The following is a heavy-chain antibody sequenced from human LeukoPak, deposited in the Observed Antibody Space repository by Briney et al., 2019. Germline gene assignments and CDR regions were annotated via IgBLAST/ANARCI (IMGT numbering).Heavy chain of an antibody. Sequence: HPGGSLRLSCAASGITFSYYWMHWVRQAPGKGLVWVSRINNDGSSAYYADSVKGRFTISRDNAKNSLYLQMNSLRAEDTTVYYCARDDRNQDVFDIWGQGTMVTVSS. J-gene: IGHJ3*02. D-gene: IGHD1-14*01. CDR1: GITFSYYW. V-gene: IGHV3-74*01. CDR3: ARDDRNQDVFDI. CDR2: INNDGSSA.